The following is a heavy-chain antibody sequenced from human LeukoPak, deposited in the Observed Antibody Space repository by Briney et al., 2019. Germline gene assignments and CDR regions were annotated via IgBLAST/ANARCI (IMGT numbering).Heavy chain of an antibody. J-gene: IGHJ4*02. D-gene: IGHD3-16*01. CDR1: GYSISSGYY. CDR2: IYHSGST. V-gene: IGHV4-38-2*01. Sequence: SETLSLTCAVSGYSISSGYYWGWIRQPPGKGLEWIGSIYHSGSTYYNPSLKSRVTISVDTSKNQFSLKLSSVTAADTAVYYCVRRALGEYGGYVDYWGQGTLVTVSS. CDR3: VRRALGEYGGYVDY.